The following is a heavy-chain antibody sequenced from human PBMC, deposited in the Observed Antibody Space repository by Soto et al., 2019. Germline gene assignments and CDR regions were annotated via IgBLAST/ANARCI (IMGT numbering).Heavy chain of an antibody. CDR3: ARVRSRYFDWLSPFDY. V-gene: IGHV1-46*03. Sequence: ASVKVSCKASGYTFTSYYMHWVRQAPGQGLEWMGIINPSGGSTSYAQKFQGRVTMTRDTSTSTVYMELSSLRSEDTAVYYCARVRSRYFDWLSPFDYWGQGTLVTV. CDR2: INPSGGST. D-gene: IGHD3-9*01. J-gene: IGHJ4*02. CDR1: GYTFTSYY.